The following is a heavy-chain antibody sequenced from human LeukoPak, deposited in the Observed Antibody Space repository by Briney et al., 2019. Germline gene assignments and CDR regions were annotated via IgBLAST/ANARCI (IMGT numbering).Heavy chain of an antibody. J-gene: IGHJ4*02. CDR3: ARTPGYSRSYRY. CDR2: INHSGSS. V-gene: IGHV4-39*07. D-gene: IGHD6-6*01. Sequence: PSETLSLTCTVSGGSISSSSYYWGWVRQPPGKGLEWIGEINHSGSSNYNPSLKSRVIISVDTSKNQFSLKLTSVTAADTAVYYCARTPGYSRSYRYWGQGTLVTVSS. CDR1: GGSISSSSYY.